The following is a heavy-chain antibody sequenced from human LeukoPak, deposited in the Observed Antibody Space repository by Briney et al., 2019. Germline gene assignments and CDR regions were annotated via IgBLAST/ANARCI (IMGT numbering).Heavy chain of an antibody. CDR1: GFTFSSYA. CDR3: AKGSVAWANWNYYFDY. J-gene: IGHJ4*02. D-gene: IGHD1-7*01. Sequence: GGSPRLSCAASGFTFSSYAMSWVRQAPGKGREWVSAISGSGGSTYYADSVKGRFTISRDNSKNTLYLQMNSLRAEDTAVYYCAKGSVAWANWNYYFDYWGQGTLVTVSS. V-gene: IGHV3-23*01. CDR2: ISGSGGST.